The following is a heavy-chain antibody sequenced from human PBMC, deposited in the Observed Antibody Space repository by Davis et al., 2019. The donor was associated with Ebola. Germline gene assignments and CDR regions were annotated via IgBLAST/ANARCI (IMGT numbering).Heavy chain of an antibody. J-gene: IGHJ4*02. Sequence: ASVKVSCKASGYTFTSYGITWVRQAPGQGLEWMGWINPHNGNTNYAQNVQGRVTMTTDTSTSTAYMELRSLRSDDTAVYYCARDLGGMITFGGVFDYWGQGTLVTVSS. CDR1: GYTFTSYG. CDR3: ARDLGGMITFGGVFDY. V-gene: IGHV1-18*04. CDR2: INPHNGNT. D-gene: IGHD3-16*01.